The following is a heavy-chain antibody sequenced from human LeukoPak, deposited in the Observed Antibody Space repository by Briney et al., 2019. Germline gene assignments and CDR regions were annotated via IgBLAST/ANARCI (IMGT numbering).Heavy chain of an antibody. V-gene: IGHV4-39*07. Sequence: PSETLSLTCTVSGGSISSSPYYWGWIRQPPGKGLEWIGSIYYSGTTHYNPSLESRVTISVDTSKNQFSLKLASVTAADTAVYYCARVLRPMGAFDIWGQGTMVTVSS. CDR2: IYYSGTT. D-gene: IGHD6-6*01. CDR1: GGSISSSPYY. J-gene: IGHJ3*02. CDR3: ARVLRPMGAFDI.